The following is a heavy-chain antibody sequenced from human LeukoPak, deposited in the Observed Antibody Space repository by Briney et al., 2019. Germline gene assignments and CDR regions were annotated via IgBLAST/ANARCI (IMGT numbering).Heavy chain of an antibody. CDR1: GYSIINDYY. J-gene: IGHJ5*02. Sequence: SETLSLTCTLSGYSIINDYYWGWIRQPPGKGLEWIGYIYYSGSTNYNPSLKSPVTISVDTSKNQFSLKLSSVTAADTAVYYCARVDVGYDFWSGFPGFDPWGQGTLVTVSS. D-gene: IGHD3-3*01. CDR2: IYYSGST. V-gene: IGHV4-61*01. CDR3: ARVDVGYDFWSGFPGFDP.